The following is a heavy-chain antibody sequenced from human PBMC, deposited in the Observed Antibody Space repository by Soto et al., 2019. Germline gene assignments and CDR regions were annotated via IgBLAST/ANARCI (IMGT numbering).Heavy chain of an antibody. J-gene: IGHJ6*03. D-gene: IGHD2-2*01. CDR2: IYHSGST. Sequence: QVQLQESGPGLVKPSGTLSLTCAVSGGSISGSNWWCWVRPPPGRGQGWIGEIYHSGSTNYNPSCKSRVTISVDKPKNQFSLKLSSVTAADTAVYYCARFRDSTPAKFYMDVWGKGTTVTVSS. CDR1: GGSISGSNW. CDR3: ARFRDSTPAKFYMDV. V-gene: IGHV4-4*02.